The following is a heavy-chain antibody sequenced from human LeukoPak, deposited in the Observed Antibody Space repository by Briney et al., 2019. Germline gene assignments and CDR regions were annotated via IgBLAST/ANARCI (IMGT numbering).Heavy chain of an antibody. CDR2: IYYSGST. CDR3: ARLSKRSIAAAGSDAFDV. CDR1: GVSISSSSYY. J-gene: IGHJ3*01. D-gene: IGHD6-13*01. Sequence: PSETLSLTCTVSGVSISSSSYYWGWIRQPPGKGLEWIGSIYYSGSTYYNPSLKSRVTISVDTSKNQFSLKLSSVTAADTAVYYCARLSKRSIAAAGSDAFDVWGQGTMVTVSS. V-gene: IGHV4-39*07.